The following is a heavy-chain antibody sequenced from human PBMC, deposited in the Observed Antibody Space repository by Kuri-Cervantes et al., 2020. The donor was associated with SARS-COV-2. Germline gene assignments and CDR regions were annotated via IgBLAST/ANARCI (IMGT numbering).Heavy chain of an antibody. D-gene: IGHD6-19*01. J-gene: IGHJ5*02. V-gene: IGHV1-69*06. Sequence: SVKVSCKASGGTFGSYAISWVRQAPGQGLEWMGGIIPIFGTANYAQKFQGRVTITADKSTSTAYMELSSLRSEDTAVYYCARHSGSGWTGNWFDPWGQGTLVTVSS. CDR1: GGTFGSYA. CDR2: IIPIFGTA. CDR3: ARHSGSGWTGNWFDP.